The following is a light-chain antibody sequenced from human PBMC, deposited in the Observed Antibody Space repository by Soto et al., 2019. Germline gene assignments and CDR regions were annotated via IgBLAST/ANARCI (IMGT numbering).Light chain of an antibody. CDR1: TGDVTSGHY. CDR3: LLFYSGSCV. V-gene: IGLV7-46*01. CDR2: DTS. Sequence: QAVVTQEPSLTVSPGETVTLTCGSSTGDVTSGHYPYWLQQKPGQAPRTLIYDTSNKHSWTPARFSGSLLGGKAVLTLSGAQPEDEADYYCLLFYSGSCVFGGGTELTVL. J-gene: IGLJ3*02.